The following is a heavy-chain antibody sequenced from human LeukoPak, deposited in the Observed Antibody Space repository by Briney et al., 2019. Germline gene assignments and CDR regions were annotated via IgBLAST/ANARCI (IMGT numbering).Heavy chain of an antibody. CDR1: GYTFTSYA. J-gene: IGHJ6*03. Sequence: ASVKVSCKASGYTFTSYAMNWVRQAPGQGLEWMGWINTNTGNPTYAQGFTGRFVFSLDTSVSTAYLQISSLKAEDTAVYYCARDVRGEWLAYYYMDVWGKGTTVTVSS. D-gene: IGHD6-19*01. CDR2: INTNTGNP. V-gene: IGHV7-4-1*02. CDR3: ARDVRGEWLAYYYMDV.